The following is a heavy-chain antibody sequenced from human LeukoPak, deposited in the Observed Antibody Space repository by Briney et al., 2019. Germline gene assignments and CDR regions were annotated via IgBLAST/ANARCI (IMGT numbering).Heavy chain of an antibody. D-gene: IGHD1-1*01. CDR1: GFTFTPYG. V-gene: IGHV3-21*01. CDR2: ISSSSSYI. CDR3: TKDTTGPNDY. J-gene: IGHJ4*02. Sequence: GGSLRLSCAASGFTFTPYGMTWVRQAPGKGLEWVSSISSSSSYIYYADSVKGRFTISRDNAKNTLYLQMHSLRAEDTAVYYCTKDTTGPNDYWGQGTLVTVSS.